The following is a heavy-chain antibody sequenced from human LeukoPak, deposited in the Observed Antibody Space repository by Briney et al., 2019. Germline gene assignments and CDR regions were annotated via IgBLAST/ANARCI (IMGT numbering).Heavy chain of an antibody. V-gene: IGHV3-7*01. D-gene: IGHD2-8*01. J-gene: IGHJ4*02. CDR3: ASGVYYLDY. CDR2: IKQDGTGK. CDR1: GFTFSTYW. Sequence: PGGSLRLSCAASGFTFSTYWMSWVRQAPGKGLEWVANIKQDGTGKYYVDSVKGRFTISRDNAKNSLYLQMNSLRAEDTAVYYCASGVYYLDYWGQGTLVTVSS.